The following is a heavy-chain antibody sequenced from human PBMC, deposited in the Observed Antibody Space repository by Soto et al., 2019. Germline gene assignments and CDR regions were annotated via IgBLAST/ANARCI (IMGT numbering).Heavy chain of an antibody. D-gene: IGHD2-2*01. Sequence: PSETLSLTCAVSSGSISSSNWWSWVRQPPGKGLEWIGEIYHSGSTNYNPSLKSRVTISVDKSKNQFSLKLSSVTAADTAMYYCARVTGSTSHYDYWGQGTLVTVSS. CDR3: ARVTGSTSHYDY. CDR2: IYHSGST. CDR1: SGSISSSNW. J-gene: IGHJ4*02. V-gene: IGHV4-4*02.